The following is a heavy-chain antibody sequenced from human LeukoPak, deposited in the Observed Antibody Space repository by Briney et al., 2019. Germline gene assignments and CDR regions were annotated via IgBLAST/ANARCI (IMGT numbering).Heavy chain of an antibody. CDR2: TRNKANGYTT. D-gene: IGHD3-10*01. J-gene: IGHJ3*02. Sequence: GGSLRLSCAASGFTFSDHYMDWVRQAPGKGLEWVGRTRNKANGYTTEYAASVKGRFTISRDDSKNSLYLQMNSLKTEDTAVYYCARAYITMGASDIWGQGTMVTVSS. CDR3: ARAYITMGASDI. CDR1: GFTFSDHY. V-gene: IGHV3-72*01.